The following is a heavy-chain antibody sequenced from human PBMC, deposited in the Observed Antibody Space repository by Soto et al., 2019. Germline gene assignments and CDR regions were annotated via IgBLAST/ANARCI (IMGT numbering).Heavy chain of an antibody. Sequence: PSQTLSLTCVISGDSVSSNSAAWNWIRQSPSRGLEWLGRTYYRSKWYNDYAVSVKSRITIDPDTSKNQFSLQLNSVTPEDTAVYYCAGGGYSSGWYVRDGMDVWGQGTTVTVSS. D-gene: IGHD6-19*01. J-gene: IGHJ6*02. V-gene: IGHV6-1*01. CDR1: GDSVSSNSAA. CDR3: AGGGYSSGWYVRDGMDV. CDR2: TYYRSKWYN.